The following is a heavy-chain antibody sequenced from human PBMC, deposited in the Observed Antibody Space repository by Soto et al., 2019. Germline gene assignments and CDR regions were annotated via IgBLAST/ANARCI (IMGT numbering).Heavy chain of an antibody. Sequence: QLQLQESGPGLVKPSETLSLTCTVSGGSISNSSYYWGWIRQPPGKGLEWIGSIYYSGSAYYNASLESRLSIYVDTSKNHFSLKLGSVTAADTAVYYCARLRANLGGHWYFDLWGRGTLVTVSS. J-gene: IGHJ2*01. CDR3: ARLRANLGGHWYFDL. CDR2: IYYSGSA. V-gene: IGHV4-39*02. CDR1: GGSISNSSYY. D-gene: IGHD7-27*01.